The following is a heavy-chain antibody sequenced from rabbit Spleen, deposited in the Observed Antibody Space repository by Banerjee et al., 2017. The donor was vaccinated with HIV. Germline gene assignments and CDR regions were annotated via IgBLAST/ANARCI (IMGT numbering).Heavy chain of an antibody. J-gene: IGHJ4*01. D-gene: IGHD6-1*01. CDR2: ISTGSGST. Sequence: QEQLVESGGGLVQPGGSLTLTCKASGFDFSSYGVSWVRQAPGKGLEWIGWISTGSGSTYYASWAKGRFTISKTSSTTVTLQMTSLTAADTATYFCAREGGAGSHYGYVWLWGQGTLVTVS. CDR3: AREGGAGSHYGYVWL. CDR1: GFDFSSYG. V-gene: IGHV1S45*01.